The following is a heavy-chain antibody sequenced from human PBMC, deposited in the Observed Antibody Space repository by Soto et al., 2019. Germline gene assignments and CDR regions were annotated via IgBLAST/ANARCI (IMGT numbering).Heavy chain of an antibody. Sequence: GGSLRLSCVGSGFAFSFYAMTWVRQAPGKGLEWVSGIGGTGARTHYADSVKARFTISRDNSKNTLYLQMNSLRAEDTAVYYCTSTYSSNWYAGNWGQGTLVTVSS. D-gene: IGHD6-13*01. V-gene: IGHV3-23*01. CDR3: TSTYSSNWYAGN. CDR1: GFAFSFYA. J-gene: IGHJ4*02. CDR2: IGGTGART.